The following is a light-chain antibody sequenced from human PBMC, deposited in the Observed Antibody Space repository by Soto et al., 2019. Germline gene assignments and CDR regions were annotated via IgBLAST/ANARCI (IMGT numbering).Light chain of an antibody. CDR1: QSIRSN. V-gene: IGKV3-15*01. CDR2: GAS. Sequence: EIVMPQSPDTLSVSPGEGATLSCRVSQSIRSNLAWYQQRPGQAPRLLMYGASTRADGIPARFTGSGSGTEFTLTISSLQSEDFAVYYCQQYHIWPPWTSGQGTKVDI. J-gene: IGKJ1*01. CDR3: QQYHIWPPWT.